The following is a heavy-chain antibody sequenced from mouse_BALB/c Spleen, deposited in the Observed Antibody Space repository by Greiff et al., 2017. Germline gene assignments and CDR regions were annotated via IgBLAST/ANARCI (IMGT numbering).Heavy chain of an antibody. Sequence: QVQLKQSGAELVKPGASVKLSCKASGYTFTSYYMHWVKQRPGQGLEWIGEINPSNGGTNFNEKFKSKATLTVDKSSSTAYMQLSSLTSEDSAVYYCTRSHLLRSPWFAYWGQGTLVTVSA. J-gene: IGHJ3*01. V-gene: IGHV1S81*02. D-gene: IGHD1-1*01. CDR2: INPSNGGT. CDR1: GYTFTSYY. CDR3: TRSHLLRSPWFAY.